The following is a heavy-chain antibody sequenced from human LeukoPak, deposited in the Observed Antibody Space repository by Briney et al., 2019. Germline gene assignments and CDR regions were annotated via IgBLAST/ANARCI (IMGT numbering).Heavy chain of an antibody. CDR1: GDSISSYY. CDR3: VRDRELNY. D-gene: IGHD3-10*01. CDR2: TYNSGST. Sequence: PSETLSLTCTVSGDSISSYYWSWIRQPPGKGLEWLGYTYNSGSTLYNPSLKSRVTISVDTSRNEFSLRLTSVTAADAAVYYCVRDRELNYWGQGTLVTVSS. V-gene: IGHV4-59*01. J-gene: IGHJ4*02.